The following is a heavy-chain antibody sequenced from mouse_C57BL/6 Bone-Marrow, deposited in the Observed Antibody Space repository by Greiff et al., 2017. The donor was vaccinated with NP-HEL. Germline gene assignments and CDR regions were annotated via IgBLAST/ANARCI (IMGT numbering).Heavy chain of an antibody. CDR3: AKEDGYYAAWFAY. J-gene: IGHJ3*01. CDR2: INPNYGTT. V-gene: IGHV1-39*01. Sequence: LEESGPELVKPGASVKISCKASGYSFTDYNMNWVKQSNGKSLEWIGVINPNYGTTSYNQKFKGKATLTVDQSSSTAYMQLNSLTSEDSAVYYCAKEDGYYAAWFAYWGQGTLVTVSA. CDR1: GYSFTDYN. D-gene: IGHD2-3*01.